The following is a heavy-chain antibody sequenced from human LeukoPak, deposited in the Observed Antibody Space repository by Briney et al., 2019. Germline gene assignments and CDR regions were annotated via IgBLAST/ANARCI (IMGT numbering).Heavy chain of an antibody. D-gene: IGHD4-23*01. Sequence: ASETLSLTCTVSGGSISSGSYYWSWIRQPAGKGLEWIGRIYTSGSTNYNPSLKSRVTISVDTSKNQFSLKLNSVTAADTAVYYCARDRLRWPKIDYWGQGTLVTVSS. V-gene: IGHV4-61*02. CDR3: ARDRLRWPKIDY. J-gene: IGHJ4*02. CDR2: IYTSGST. CDR1: GGSISSGSYY.